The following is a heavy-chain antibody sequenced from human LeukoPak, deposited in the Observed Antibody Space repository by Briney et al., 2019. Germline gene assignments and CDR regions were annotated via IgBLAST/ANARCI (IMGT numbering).Heavy chain of an antibody. CDR2: IIPIFGTA. V-gene: IGHV1-69*06. CDR3: ARVPTARIVVVPAAMRADDYYYMDV. J-gene: IGHJ6*03. Sequence: SVKVSCKASGGTFSSYAISWVRQAPGQGLEWMGGIIPIFGTANYAQKFQGRVTITADKSTSTAYMELSSLRSEDTAVYYCARVPTARIVVVPAAMRADDYYYMDVWGKGTTVTVSS. D-gene: IGHD2-2*01. CDR1: GGTFSSYA.